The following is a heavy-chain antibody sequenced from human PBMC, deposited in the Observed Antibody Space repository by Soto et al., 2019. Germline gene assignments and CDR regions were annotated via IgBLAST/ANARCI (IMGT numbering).Heavy chain of an antibody. D-gene: IGHD6-19*01. CDR2: ISGSGGST. Sequence: GGSLRLSSAASGFTFSSYAMSWVRQAPGKGLEWVSAISGSGGSTYYADSVKGRFTISRDNSKNTLYLQMNSLRAEDTAVYYCAKGLGQWLIYTYWYFDLWGRGTLVTVSS. CDR1: GFTFSSYA. CDR3: AKGLGQWLIYTYWYFDL. V-gene: IGHV3-23*01. J-gene: IGHJ2*01.